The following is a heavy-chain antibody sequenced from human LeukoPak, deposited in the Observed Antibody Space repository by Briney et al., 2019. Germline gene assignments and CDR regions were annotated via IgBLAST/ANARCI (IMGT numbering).Heavy chain of an antibody. CDR2: IKSKTDGGTT. J-gene: IGHJ4*02. Sequence: GGSLRLSCAGSGFSFNNAWMSWVRQAPGKGLEWVGRIKSKTDGGTTDYAAPVKGRFTISRDDSKNTLYLQMNSLKTEDTAVYYCIVYYYGSVISDYWGQGTLVTVSP. V-gene: IGHV3-15*01. D-gene: IGHD3-10*01. CDR1: GFSFNNAW. CDR3: IVYYYGSVISDY.